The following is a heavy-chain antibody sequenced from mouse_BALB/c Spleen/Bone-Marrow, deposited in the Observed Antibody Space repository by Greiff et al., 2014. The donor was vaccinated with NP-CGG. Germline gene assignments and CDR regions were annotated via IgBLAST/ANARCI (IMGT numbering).Heavy chain of an antibody. CDR1: GYTFTNYW. CDR2: INPSTGYT. CDR3: ARRDGSRYYFVY. V-gene: IGHV1-7*01. D-gene: IGHD1-1*01. J-gene: IGHJ3*01. Sequence: VQLQQSGAELAKPGASVKMSCKASGYTFTNYWMHWVKQRPGHGLEWIGYINPSTGYTEYNQKFKDKATLTADKSSSTAYMQLSSLTSEDSAVYYCARRDGSRYYFVYWGQGTLVTVSA.